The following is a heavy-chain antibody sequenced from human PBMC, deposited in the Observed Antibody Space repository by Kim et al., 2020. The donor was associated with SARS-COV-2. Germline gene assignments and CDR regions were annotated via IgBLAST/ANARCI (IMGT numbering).Heavy chain of an antibody. J-gene: IGHJ4*02. CDR3: ASELGTLDY. CDR2: SNK. V-gene: IGHV3-30-3*01. D-gene: IGHD7-27*01. Sequence: SNKYYADSVKGRFTISRDNSKNTLYLQMNSLRAEDTAVYYCASELGTLDYWGQGTLVTVSS.